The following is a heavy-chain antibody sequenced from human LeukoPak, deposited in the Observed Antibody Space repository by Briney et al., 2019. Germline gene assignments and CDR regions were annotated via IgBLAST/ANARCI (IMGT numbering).Heavy chain of an antibody. CDR3: STLTSRGLSDS. J-gene: IGHJ4*02. V-gene: IGHV3-15*07. Sequence: GGSLRLSCAASGFTFTNAWMNWVRQAPGKGLEWVGRITSKADGETIDYAAPVKGRFTFSRDDSKNMLYLQMNSLKSEDTAVYYCSTLTSRGLSDSWGQGTLVTVSS. D-gene: IGHD1-20*01. CDR1: GFTFTNAW. CDR2: ITSKADGETI.